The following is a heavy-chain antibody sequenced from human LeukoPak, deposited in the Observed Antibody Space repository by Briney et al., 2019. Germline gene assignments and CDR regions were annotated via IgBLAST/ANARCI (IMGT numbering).Heavy chain of an antibody. CDR2: ISGSGGST. Sequence: GGSLRLSCAASGFTFTSYAMSWVRQAPGEGLEWVSVISGSGGSTYYADSVKGRFTISRDNSKNTLYLQMNSLRAEDTAVYYCARDYYGSGNDYWGQGTLVTVSS. CDR3: ARDYYGSGNDY. V-gene: IGHV3-23*01. CDR1: GFTFTSYA. D-gene: IGHD3-10*01. J-gene: IGHJ4*02.